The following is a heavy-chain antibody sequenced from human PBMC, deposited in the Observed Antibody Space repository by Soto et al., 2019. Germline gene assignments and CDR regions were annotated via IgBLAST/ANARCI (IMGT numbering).Heavy chain of an antibody. CDR1: GGSFSGYY. CDR2: INHSGST. D-gene: IGHD2-15*01. CDR3: ARGTVVVVAATLAPGYMDV. J-gene: IGHJ6*03. V-gene: IGHV4-34*01. Sequence: PPETLSLTCAVYGGSFSGYYWSWFRQPPGKGLEWIGEINHSGSTNYNPSLKSRVAISVDTSKNQFSLKLSSVTAADTAVYYCARGTVVVVAATLAPGYMDVWGKGTTVTVSS.